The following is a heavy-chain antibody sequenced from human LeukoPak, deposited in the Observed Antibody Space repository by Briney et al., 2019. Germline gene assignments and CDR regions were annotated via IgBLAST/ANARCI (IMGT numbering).Heavy chain of an antibody. V-gene: IGHV1-3*01. Sequence: ASVKVSCKASGYTFTAHAVHWVRQAPGQRLEWMGWINVANGDTGYSQKFQGRVTITNDTSAGTGYMEMISLISEDTAVYYCASKPRGESRPFEYWGQGTLVTVSS. J-gene: IGHJ4*02. CDR2: INVANGDT. CDR1: GYTFTAHA. CDR3: ASKPRGESRPFEY. D-gene: IGHD3-16*01.